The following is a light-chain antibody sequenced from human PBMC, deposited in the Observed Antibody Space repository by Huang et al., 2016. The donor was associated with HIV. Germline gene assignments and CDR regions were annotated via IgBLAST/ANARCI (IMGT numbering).Light chain of an antibody. V-gene: IGKV1-39*01. J-gene: IGKJ2*01. CDR1: ENIRRY. CDR3: QGSLSIPHT. CDR2: SAS. Sequence: DIQMTQSPSSLSASVGDRVTITCRASENIRRYLNWYQQKPGKPPKLLIHSASTLQSGVPSRFSGSGSGTDFTLTLTSLQPEDFATYYCQGSLSIPHTFGQGTNLEIK.